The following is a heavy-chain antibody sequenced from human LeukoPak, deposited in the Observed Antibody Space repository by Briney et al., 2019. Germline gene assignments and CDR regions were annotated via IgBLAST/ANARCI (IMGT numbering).Heavy chain of an antibody. D-gene: IGHD3-22*01. CDR2: ISGGATTT. CDR1: GFTFSDFS. J-gene: IGHJ3*02. V-gene: IGHV3-23*01. CDR3: ARDALPKYYYDSSGYYYDAFDI. Sequence: GGSLRLSCAASGFTFSDFSMSWVRQAPGKGLEWVAGISGGATTTYYADSVKGRCTISRDNAKNSLYLQLNSLRAEDTAVYYCARDALPKYYYDSSGYYYDAFDIWGQGTMVTVSS.